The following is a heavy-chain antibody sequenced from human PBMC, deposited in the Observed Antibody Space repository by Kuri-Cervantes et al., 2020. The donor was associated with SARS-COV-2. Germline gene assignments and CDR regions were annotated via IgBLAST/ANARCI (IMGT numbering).Heavy chain of an antibody. D-gene: IGHD3-9*01. V-gene: IGHV4-59*08. Sequence: SETLSLTCSVSSGSISTFYWSWIRQFPGKRLEWIGYVYYTGVAKYNPSLKSRLSLSVDTSKNQFSLKLTSVTAADTAIYYCARHYAFDRFHKWGQGTQVTVSS. J-gene: IGHJ4*02. CDR3: ARHYAFDRFHK. CDR2: VYYTGVA. CDR1: SGSISTFY.